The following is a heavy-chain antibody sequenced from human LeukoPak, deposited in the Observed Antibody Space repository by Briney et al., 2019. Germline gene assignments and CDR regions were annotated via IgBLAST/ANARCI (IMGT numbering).Heavy chain of an antibody. D-gene: IGHD3-22*01. CDR3: ATGPYYYDSSGYYDGLDY. V-gene: IGHV5-51*01. CDR1: GYSFTSYW. J-gene: IGHJ4*02. Sequence: GESLKISCKGSGYSFTSYWIDWVRRMPGKGLEWMGIIYPGDSDTRYSPSFQGQVTTSADKSISTAYLQWSSLKASDTAMYYCATGPYYYDSSGYYDGLDYWGQGTLVTVSS. CDR2: IYPGDSDT.